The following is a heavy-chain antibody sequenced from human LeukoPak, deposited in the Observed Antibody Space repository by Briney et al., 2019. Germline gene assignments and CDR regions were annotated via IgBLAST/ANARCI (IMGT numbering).Heavy chain of an antibody. Sequence: QSGGSLRLSCSASGFTFSSYVMQWVRQAPGKGLEWVAFIRYDGSNKYYADSVKGRFTISRDNAKNSLYLQMNSLRAEDTAVYYCSRDRTQLWVDYWGQGTLVTVSS. D-gene: IGHD5-18*01. CDR3: SRDRTQLWVDY. CDR2: IRYDGSNK. CDR1: GFTFSSYV. V-gene: IGHV3-30*02. J-gene: IGHJ4*02.